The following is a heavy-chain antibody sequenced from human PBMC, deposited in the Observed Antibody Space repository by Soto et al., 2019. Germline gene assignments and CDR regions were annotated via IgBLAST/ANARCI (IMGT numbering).Heavy chain of an antibody. Sequence: ETLSLTCTVSGGSISSGGYYWSWIRQHPGKGLEWIGYIYYSGRTNYNPSLKSRGTISVDTSKNQFSLKLNSVTAADTAVYYCARVAANYWYFDLWGRGTLVTVSS. J-gene: IGHJ2*01. CDR2: IYYSGRT. CDR1: GGSISSGGYY. V-gene: IGHV4-61*08. D-gene: IGHD2-15*01. CDR3: ARVAANYWYFDL.